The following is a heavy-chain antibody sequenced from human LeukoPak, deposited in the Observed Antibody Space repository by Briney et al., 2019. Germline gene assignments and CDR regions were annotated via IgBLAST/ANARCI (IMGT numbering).Heavy chain of an antibody. CDR2: ISSRSTYI. CDR3: AKSTRAVMAMMDV. D-gene: IGHD3-16*01. Sequence: PGGSLRLSCAASGFTFSSYSMNWVRQAPGRGLEWVSSISSRSTYIYHADSVKGRFTISRDNAKNSLFLQMNSLRAEDTAVYFCAKSTRAVMAMMDVWGKGTMVTVSS. J-gene: IGHJ6*04. CDR1: GFTFSSYS. V-gene: IGHV3-21*01.